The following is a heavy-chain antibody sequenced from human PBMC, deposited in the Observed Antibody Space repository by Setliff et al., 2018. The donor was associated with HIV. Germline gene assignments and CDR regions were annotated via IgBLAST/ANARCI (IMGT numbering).Heavy chain of an antibody. CDR3: VASSSWSCRLNY. V-gene: IGHV4-34*01. CDR2: INHSGNT. J-gene: IGHJ4*02. Sequence: PSETLSLTCAVYGGSFTNYFWSWIRQAPGKGLEWIGEINHSGNTHYDPSLKSRLTISIDTSKKQFSLKLTSVTAADAAIYYCVASSSWSCRLNYWGQGTLVTVSS. CDR1: GGSFTNYF. D-gene: IGHD2-2*01.